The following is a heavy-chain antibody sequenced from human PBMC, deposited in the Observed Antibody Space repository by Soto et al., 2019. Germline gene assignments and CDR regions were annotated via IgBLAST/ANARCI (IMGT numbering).Heavy chain of an antibody. CDR1: GYSFANYW. CDR3: ARNRLRQYYYGMDV. V-gene: IGHV5-51*01. Sequence: RGESLKISCQGSGYSFANYWIAWVRQMPGKGLEWVGVIYPGDSDTRYSPSFRGQVTISADKSISHVYLQWSSLKASGTAMYYCARNRLRQYYYGMDVWGQGTTVTVSS. D-gene: IGHD3-10*01. J-gene: IGHJ6*02. CDR2: IYPGDSDT.